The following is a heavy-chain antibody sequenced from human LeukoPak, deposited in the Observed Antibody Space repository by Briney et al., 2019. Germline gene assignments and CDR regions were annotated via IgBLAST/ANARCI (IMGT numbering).Heavy chain of an antibody. Sequence: ASVKVTCKASGYCFSSYGISWVRQSPGQGLEWMGWISTYNGNANYAQKLQGRVTMTTDTSTSTAYMELKSLRSDDTSVYYCARDINNMYDYWGQGTLVTVSS. CDR3: ARDINNMYDY. CDR1: GYCFSSYG. J-gene: IGHJ4*02. CDR2: ISTYNGNA. D-gene: IGHD2-8*01. V-gene: IGHV1-18*01.